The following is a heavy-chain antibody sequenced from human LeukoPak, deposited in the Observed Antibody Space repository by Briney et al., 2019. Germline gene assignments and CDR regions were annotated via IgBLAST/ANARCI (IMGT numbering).Heavy chain of an antibody. Sequence: GGSLRLSCAASGFTVSSNYMSWARQAPGKGLEWVSVIYSGGSTYYADSVKGRFTISRHNSKNTLYLQMNSLRAEDTAVYYCARNKGYYDSSGSFDYWGQGTLVTVSS. J-gene: IGHJ4*02. CDR1: GFTVSSNY. CDR2: IYSGGST. V-gene: IGHV3-53*04. D-gene: IGHD3-22*01. CDR3: ARNKGYYDSSGSFDY.